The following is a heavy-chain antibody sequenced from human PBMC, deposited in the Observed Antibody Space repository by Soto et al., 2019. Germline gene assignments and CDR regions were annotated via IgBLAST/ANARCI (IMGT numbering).Heavy chain of an antibody. J-gene: IGHJ4*02. CDR2: IYYSGST. D-gene: IGHD6-19*01. Sequence: PSETLSLTCTVSGGSISSSSYYWGWIRQPPGKGLEWIGSIYYSGSTYYNPSLKSRVTISVDTSKNQFSLKLSSVTAADTAVYYCARHIAVAGRLPARPCDYWGQGTLVTV. CDR1: GGSISSSSYY. CDR3: ARHIAVAGRLPARPCDY. V-gene: IGHV4-39*01.